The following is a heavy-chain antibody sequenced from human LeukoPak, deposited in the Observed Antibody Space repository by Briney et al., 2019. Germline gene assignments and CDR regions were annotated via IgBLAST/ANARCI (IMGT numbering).Heavy chain of an antibody. CDR3: ARGASKLDY. CDR1: GYTFSDYA. Sequence: SGGSLRLSCAASGYTFSDYAMSWVRQPPGKGLEWIGYIYYSGSTNYNPSLKSRVTISVDTSKNQFSLKLSSVTAADTAVYYCARGASKLDYWGQGTLVTVSS. CDR2: IYYSGST. J-gene: IGHJ4*02. V-gene: IGHV4-59*08. D-gene: IGHD1-26*01.